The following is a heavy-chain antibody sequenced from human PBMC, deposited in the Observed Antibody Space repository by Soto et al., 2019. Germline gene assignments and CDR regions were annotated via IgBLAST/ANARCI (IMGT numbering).Heavy chain of an antibody. J-gene: IGHJ4*02. V-gene: IGHV4-59*01. CDR1: GGSISSYY. D-gene: IGHD6-13*01. Sequence: SETLSLTCTVSGGSISSYYWSWIRQPPGKGLEWIGYIYYSGSTNYNPSLKSRVTISVDTSKNQFSLKLSSVTAADTAVYYCARGLFAGTVSGWGQGTLVTVPQ. CDR2: IYYSGST. CDR3: ARGLFAGTVSG.